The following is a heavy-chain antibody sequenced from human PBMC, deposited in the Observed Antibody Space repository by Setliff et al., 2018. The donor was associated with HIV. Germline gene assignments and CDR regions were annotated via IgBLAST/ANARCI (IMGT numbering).Heavy chain of an antibody. CDR3: ARVARVHPFDP. CDR2: VYYSGST. V-gene: IGHV4-39*07. J-gene: IGHJ5*02. CDR1: GDSISSSGPGYY. Sequence: PSETLSLTCTVAGDSISSSGPGYYWGWVRQPPGGGLEWIGSVYYSGSTYYNPSLKSRVTISVDTSENQFSLRLTSVTAADTAMYYCARVARVHPFDPWGQGTLVTVSS.